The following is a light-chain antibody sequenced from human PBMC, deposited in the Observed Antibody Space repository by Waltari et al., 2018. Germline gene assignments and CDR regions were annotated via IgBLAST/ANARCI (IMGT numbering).Light chain of an antibody. J-gene: IGKJ1*01. CDR1: QRVSTN. CDR3: QQYNSWPQT. V-gene: IGKV3-15*01. CDR2: GAS. Sequence: EVVMTKSLATLSVSPGERATLSCRASQRVSTNLAWYQQKPGQAPRLLIYGASTRATGFPARFSGGGSGTEFSLTISSLQSEDFAVYFCQQYNSWPQTFGQGTKVEI.